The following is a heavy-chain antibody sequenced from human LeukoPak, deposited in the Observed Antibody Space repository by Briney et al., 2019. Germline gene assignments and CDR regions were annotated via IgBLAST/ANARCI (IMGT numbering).Heavy chain of an antibody. J-gene: IGHJ4*02. CDR3: ARSRYCSSTSCYEIFYSGYD. CDR1: GGTFSSYA. V-gene: IGHV1-69*13. D-gene: IGHD2-2*01. Sequence: GASVKVSCKASGGTFSSYAISWVRQAPGQGLEWVGGIIPIFGTANYAQKFQGRVTITADESTSTAYMELSGLRSEDTAVYYCARSRYCSSTSCYEIFYSGYDWGQGTLVTVSS. CDR2: IIPIFGTA.